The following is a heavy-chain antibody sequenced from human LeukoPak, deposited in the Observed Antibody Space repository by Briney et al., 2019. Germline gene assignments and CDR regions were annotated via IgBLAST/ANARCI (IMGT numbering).Heavy chain of an antibody. CDR3: ARVSRPYYGSGSYYNRLYYFDY. V-gene: IGHV4-34*01. CDR2: INHSGST. J-gene: IGHJ4*02. CDR1: GGSFSGYY. D-gene: IGHD3-10*01. Sequence: SETLSLTCAVYGGSFSGYYWSWIRQPPGKGLEWIGEINHSGSTNYNPSLKSRVTISVDTSKNQFSLKLSSVTAADTAVYYCARVSRPYYGSGSYYNRLYYFDYWGQGTLVTVSS.